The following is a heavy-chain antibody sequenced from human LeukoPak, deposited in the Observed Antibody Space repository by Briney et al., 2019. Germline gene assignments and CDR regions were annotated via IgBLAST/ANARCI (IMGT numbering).Heavy chain of an antibody. CDR3: ARQSIGYFDS. Sequence: PSETLSLTCIDPRGSIRKYYWSSIRQPPGKGLEWIGHIYYSGSTNYNPSLKSRVTISVDTSKNQFSLKLTSATAADTAVYYCARQSIGYFDSWGQGTLATVSS. CDR2: IYYSGST. J-gene: IGHJ4*02. V-gene: IGHV4-59*08. CDR1: RGSIRKYY.